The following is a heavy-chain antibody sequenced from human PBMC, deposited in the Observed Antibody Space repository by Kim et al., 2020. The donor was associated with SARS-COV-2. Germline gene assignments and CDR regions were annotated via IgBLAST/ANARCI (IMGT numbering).Heavy chain of an antibody. CDR2: IYYSGST. D-gene: IGHD2-15*01. J-gene: IGHJ4*02. Sequence: SETLSLTCTVSGGSISSYYWSWIRQPPGKGLEWIGYIYYSGSTNYNPSLKSRVTISVDTSKNQFSLKLSSVTAADTAVYYCARVSGGKGGDVMDYWGQGTLVTVSS. CDR3: ARVSGGKGGDVMDY. CDR1: GGSISSYY. V-gene: IGHV4-59*13.